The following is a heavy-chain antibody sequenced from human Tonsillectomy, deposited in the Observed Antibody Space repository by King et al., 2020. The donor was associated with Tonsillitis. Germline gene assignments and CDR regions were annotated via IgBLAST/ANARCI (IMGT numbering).Heavy chain of an antibody. CDR2: INLKRGGT. J-gene: IGHJ4*02. V-gene: IGHV1-2*07. Sequence: QLVQSGAEVEKPGASVRVSCKSAEFTFTDFYIHWVRQSPAQGLEWLGWINLKRGGTNLSHTFQGRLSMTRDTSINTAYLELSRLSSDDTAVYYCVRHHDVLSGYHRGFDYWGQGALVTVS. D-gene: IGHD5-12*01. CDR3: VRHHDVLSGYHRGFDY. CDR1: EFTFTDFY.